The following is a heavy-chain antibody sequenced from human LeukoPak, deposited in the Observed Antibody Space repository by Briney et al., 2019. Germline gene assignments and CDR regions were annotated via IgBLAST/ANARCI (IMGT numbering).Heavy chain of an antibody. J-gene: IGHJ3*02. CDR3: ARAPRYSSGWYRIDAFDI. Sequence: SQTLSLTCAISGDSVSSNSAAWNWIRQSPSRGLEWLGRTYYRSKWYNDYAVSVKSRITINPDTSKNQFSLQLNSLTPEDTAVYYCARAPRYSSGWYRIDAFDIWGQGTMVTVSS. V-gene: IGHV6-1*01. CDR2: TYYRSKWYN. D-gene: IGHD6-19*01. CDR1: GDSVSSNSAA.